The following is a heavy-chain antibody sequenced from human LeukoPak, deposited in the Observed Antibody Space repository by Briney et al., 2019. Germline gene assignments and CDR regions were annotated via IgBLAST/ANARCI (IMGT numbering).Heavy chain of an antibody. Sequence: GASVKVSCKASGGTFSSYAISWVRQAPGQGLERMGGIIPIFGTANYAQKFQGRVTITADESTSTAYMELSSLRSEDTAVYYCARDGSFGIKLGSYFDYWGQGTLVTVSS. CDR2: IIPIFGTA. D-gene: IGHD3-16*01. V-gene: IGHV1-69*13. CDR1: GGTFSSYA. CDR3: ARDGSFGIKLGSYFDY. J-gene: IGHJ4*02.